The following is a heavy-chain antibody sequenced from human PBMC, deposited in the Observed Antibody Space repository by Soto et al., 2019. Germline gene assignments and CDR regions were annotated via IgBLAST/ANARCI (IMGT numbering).Heavy chain of an antibody. CDR3: ARAVAGTARGDYYYYGMDV. Sequence: PSETLSLTCAVYGGSFSVYYWSWIRHPPGKGLEWIGEINHSGSTNYNPSLKSRVTISVDTSKNQFSLKLSSVTAADTAVYYCARAVAGTARGDYYYYGMDVWGQGTTVTVSS. J-gene: IGHJ6*02. V-gene: IGHV4-34*01. D-gene: IGHD6-19*01. CDR1: GGSFSVYY. CDR2: INHSGST.